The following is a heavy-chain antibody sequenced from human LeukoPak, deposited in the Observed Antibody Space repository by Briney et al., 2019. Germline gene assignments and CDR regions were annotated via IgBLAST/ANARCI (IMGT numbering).Heavy chain of an antibody. J-gene: IGHJ4*02. V-gene: IGHV3-23*01. CDR3: AKDYYDSSGYYSGFDY. D-gene: IGHD3-22*01. Sequence: GGSLRLSCAASGFTFSSYAMSWVRQAPGKGLEWVSAISGSGGSTYYADSVKGQFTISRDNSKNTLYLQMNSLRAEDTAVYYCAKDYYDSSGYYSGFDYWGQGTLVTVSS. CDR1: GFTFSSYA. CDR2: ISGSGGST.